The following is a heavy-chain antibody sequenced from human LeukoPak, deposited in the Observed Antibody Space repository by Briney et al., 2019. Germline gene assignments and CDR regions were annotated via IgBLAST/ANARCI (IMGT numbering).Heavy chain of an antibody. J-gene: IGHJ5*02. Sequence: GGSLRLSCAASGFTFSDHYMDWVSQVPGKGLEWVSVIYSGGSTYYADSEKGRFTISRHNSKNTLYLQMNSLRAEDTAVYYCARVKGSMVRGVIIHWFDPWGQGTLVTVSS. V-gene: IGHV3-53*04. CDR1: GFTFSDHY. CDR2: IYSGGST. CDR3: ARVKGSMVRGVIIHWFDP. D-gene: IGHD3-10*01.